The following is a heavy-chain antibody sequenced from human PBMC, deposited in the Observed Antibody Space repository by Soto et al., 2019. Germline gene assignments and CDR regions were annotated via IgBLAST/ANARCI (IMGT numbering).Heavy chain of an antibody. CDR1: GFPFSSYG. D-gene: IGHD3-22*01. V-gene: IGHV3-33*01. CDR3: AREYYYDSSGPPGP. Sequence: VGSLRLSCAASGFPFSSYGMHWVRQAPGKGLEWVAVIWYDGSNKYYADSVKGRFTISRDNSKNTLYLQMNSLRAEDTAVYYCAREYYYDSSGPPGPWGQGTLVTVSS. CDR2: IWYDGSNK. J-gene: IGHJ5*02.